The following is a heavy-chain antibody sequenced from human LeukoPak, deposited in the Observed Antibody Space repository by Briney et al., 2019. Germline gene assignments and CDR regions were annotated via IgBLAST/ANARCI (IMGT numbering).Heavy chain of an antibody. CDR1: GASISSGDYY. V-gene: IGHV4-31*03. Sequence: SETLSLTCSVSGASISSGDYYWSWIRQHPGKGLEWIGYIHYSGSTYYNPSLRSRIIISVDTSKNQFSLKLSSVTAADTAVYYCASHGIVVSDYWGQGTLVTVSS. J-gene: IGHJ4*02. CDR2: IHYSGST. D-gene: IGHD2-15*01. CDR3: ASHGIVVSDY.